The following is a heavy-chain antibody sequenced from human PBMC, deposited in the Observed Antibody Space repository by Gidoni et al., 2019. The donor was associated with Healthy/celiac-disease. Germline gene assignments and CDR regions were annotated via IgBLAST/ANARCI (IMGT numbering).Heavy chain of an antibody. Sequence: EVQLLESGGGLVQPGGSLRLSCAASGFTFSSYAMRWVRQAPGKGLGWVSAISGSGGSTYYADSGKGRFTISRDNSKNTLYLQMNSLRAEDTAVYYCAKDGSISGYYYGSGRSWGFDYWGQGTLVTVSS. CDR2: ISGSGGST. CDR1: GFTFSSYA. CDR3: AKDGSISGYYYGSGRSWGFDY. D-gene: IGHD3-10*01. V-gene: IGHV3-23*01. J-gene: IGHJ4*02.